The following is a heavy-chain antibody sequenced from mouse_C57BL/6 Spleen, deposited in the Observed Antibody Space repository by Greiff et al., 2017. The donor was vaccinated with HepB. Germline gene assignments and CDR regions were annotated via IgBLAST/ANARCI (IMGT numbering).Heavy chain of an antibody. CDR2: ILPGSGST. Sequence: QVQLQQSGAELMKPGASVTLSCKATGYTFTGYWIAWVKQRPGPGLEWIGEILPGSGSTNYNAKFKGKATFTAETSSNTASLQLRSLTTEDSAIYYCASLTFDYWGQGTTLTVSS. CDR1: GYTFTGYW. V-gene: IGHV1-9*01. J-gene: IGHJ2*01. CDR3: ASLTFDY.